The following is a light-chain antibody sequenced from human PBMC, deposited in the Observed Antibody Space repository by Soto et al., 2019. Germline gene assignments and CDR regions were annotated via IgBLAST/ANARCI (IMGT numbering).Light chain of an antibody. CDR2: LDSDGSH. Sequence: QPVLTQSPSASASLGASVRLTGTLSSGRSSYAIAWHQQQPEKGPRYLMKLDSDGSHTKGDAIPDRFSGSSSGAERYLTISSLQSEDEADYYCQTWGTGIHVVFGGGTKLTVL. CDR3: QTWGTGIHVV. V-gene: IGLV4-69*01. J-gene: IGLJ2*01. CDR1: SGRSSYA.